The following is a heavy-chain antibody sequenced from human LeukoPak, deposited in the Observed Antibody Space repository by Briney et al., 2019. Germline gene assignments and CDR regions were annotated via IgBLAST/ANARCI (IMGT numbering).Heavy chain of an antibody. V-gene: IGHV4-59*01. Sequence: PSETLSLTCTVSGGSISSYYWSWIRQPPGKGLEWIGYIYYSGSTNYNPSLKSRVTISVDTSKNQFSLKLSSVTAADTAVYYCARGEGSYYGMFYYYYYYMDVWGKGTTVTVSS. J-gene: IGHJ6*03. D-gene: IGHD1-26*01. CDR3: ARGEGSYYGMFYYYYYYMDV. CDR2: IYYSGST. CDR1: GGSISSYY.